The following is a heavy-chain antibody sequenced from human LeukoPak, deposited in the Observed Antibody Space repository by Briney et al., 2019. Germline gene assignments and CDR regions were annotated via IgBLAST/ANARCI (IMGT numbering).Heavy chain of an antibody. CDR2: IYYSGST. J-gene: IGHJ4*02. CDR3: ARLYRGSWAYYSDY. Sequence: SETLSLTCTVSGGSISSYYWSWIRQPPGKGLEWIGYIYYSGSTNYNPSLKSRVTFSLDTSKNHFSLNLTSVTAADTAVYYCARLYRGSWAYYSDYWGQGILVTVSS. V-gene: IGHV4-59*08. D-gene: IGHD6-13*01. CDR1: GGSISSYY.